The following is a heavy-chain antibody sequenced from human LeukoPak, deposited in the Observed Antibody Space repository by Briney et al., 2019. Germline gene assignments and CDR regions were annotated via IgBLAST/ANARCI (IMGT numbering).Heavy chain of an antibody. D-gene: IGHD7-27*01. CDR1: GDSVSTNCAT. Sequence: SQTLSLTCAISGDSVSTNCATWNWIRQSTSRGLEWLGRTYYRSKWYNDYAVSVKSRITINADTSKNQFSLQLNSVTPEDTAVYYCARDQGLGRYAFDIWGQGTMVTVSS. V-gene: IGHV6-1*01. CDR2: TYYRSKWYN. CDR3: ARDQGLGRYAFDI. J-gene: IGHJ3*02.